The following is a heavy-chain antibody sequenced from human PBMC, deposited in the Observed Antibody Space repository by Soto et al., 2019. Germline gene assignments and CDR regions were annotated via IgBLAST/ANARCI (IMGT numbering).Heavy chain of an antibody. CDR2: IYYSGST. CDR1: GDSISSGCYY. D-gene: IGHD3-22*01. Sequence: SETLSLTCTVFGDSISSGCYYWSWIRQHPGKGLEWIGYIYYSGSTYYNPSLKSRVTISVDTSKNQFSLKLSSVTAADTAVYYCARDNHYYDSSGLGFDYWGQGTLVTVSS. V-gene: IGHV4-31*03. J-gene: IGHJ4*02. CDR3: ARDNHYYDSSGLGFDY.